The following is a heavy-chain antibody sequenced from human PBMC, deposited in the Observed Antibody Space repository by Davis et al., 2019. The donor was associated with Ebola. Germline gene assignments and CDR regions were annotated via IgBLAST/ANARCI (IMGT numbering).Heavy chain of an antibody. CDR3: VRGTENYFDY. V-gene: IGHV3-48*03. J-gene: IGHJ4*02. CDR2: IDGSGITT. CDR1: GFTFSSYE. Sequence: GESLKISCAASGFTFSSYEMNWVRQAPGKGLEWVSYIDGSGITTYYADSVKGRFTVARDNAKNSLYLQMNSLRAEDTAVYYCVRGTENYFDYWGQGTVVTVSS. D-gene: IGHD1-14*01.